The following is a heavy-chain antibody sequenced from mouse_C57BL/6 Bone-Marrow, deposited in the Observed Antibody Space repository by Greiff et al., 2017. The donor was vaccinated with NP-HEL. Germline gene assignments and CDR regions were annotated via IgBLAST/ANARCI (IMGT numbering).Heavy chain of an antibody. Sequence: VNLVESGPELVKPGASVKISCKASGYAFSSSWMNWVKQRPGKGLEWIGRIYPGAGDTNYNGKFKGKATLTADKSSSTAYMQRSSLTAEDSAVYFCARFYRCYWGQGTTLTVSS. CDR1: GYAFSSSW. V-gene: IGHV1-82*01. D-gene: IGHD2-1*01. J-gene: IGHJ2*01. CDR3: ARFYRCY. CDR2: IYPGAGDT.